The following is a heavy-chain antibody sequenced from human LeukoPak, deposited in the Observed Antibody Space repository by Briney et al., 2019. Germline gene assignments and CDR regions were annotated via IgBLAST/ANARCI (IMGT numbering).Heavy chain of an antibody. J-gene: IGHJ4*02. CDR1: GGSISSSSYY. CDR2: IYYSGST. D-gene: IGHD3-22*01. Sequence: SETLSLTCTVSGGSISSSSYYWSWIRQPPGKGLEWIGYIYYSGSTNYNPSLKSRVTISVDTSKNQFSLKLSSVTAADTAVYYCARVHYDSSGYYPPLFDYWGQGTLVTVSS. V-gene: IGHV4-61*01. CDR3: ARVHYDSSGYYPPLFDY.